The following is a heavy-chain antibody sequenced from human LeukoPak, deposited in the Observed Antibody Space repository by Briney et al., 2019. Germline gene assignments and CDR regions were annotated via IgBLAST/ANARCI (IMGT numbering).Heavy chain of an antibody. V-gene: IGHV1-2*02. CDR3: ARALGYCSGGSCYQWSYYFDY. D-gene: IGHD2-15*01. CDR2: INPDSGGT. J-gene: IGHJ4*02. Sequence: ASVKVSCKASGYTFTGYYMHWVRQAPGQGLEWMGWINPDSGGTNYAQKFQGRVTMTSDTSISTAYMELSRLRSDDTAVYYCARALGYCSGGSCYQWSYYFDYWGQGTLVTVSS. CDR1: GYTFTGYY.